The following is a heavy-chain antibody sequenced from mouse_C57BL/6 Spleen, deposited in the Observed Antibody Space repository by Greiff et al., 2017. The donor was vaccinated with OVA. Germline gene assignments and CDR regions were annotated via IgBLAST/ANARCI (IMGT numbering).Heavy chain of an antibody. CDR2: IDTSDSYT. D-gene: IGHD1-1*01. J-gene: IGHJ3*01. Sequence: VQLQQPGAELVRPGTSVKLSCKASGYTFTSYWMHWVKQRPGQGLEWIGVIDTSDSYTNYNQKFKGKATLTVDTSSSTAYMQLSSLTSEDSAVYYCARSGSYGSRSWFAYWGQGTLVTVSA. CDR1: GYTFTSYW. V-gene: IGHV1-59*01. CDR3: ARSGSYGSRSWFAY.